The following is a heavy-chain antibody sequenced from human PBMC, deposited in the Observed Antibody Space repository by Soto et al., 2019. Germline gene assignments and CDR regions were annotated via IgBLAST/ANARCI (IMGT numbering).Heavy chain of an antibody. CDR3: ARQKDLEYYYGSGSYYSPFDY. J-gene: IGHJ4*02. D-gene: IGHD3-10*01. Sequence: SETLSLTCTVSGGSISSSSYYWGWIRQPPGKGLEWIGSIYYSGSTYYNPSLKSRVTISVDTSKNQFSLKLSSVTAADTAVYYCARQKDLEYYYGSGSYYSPFDYWGQGTLVTVSS. CDR2: IYYSGST. V-gene: IGHV4-39*01. CDR1: GGSISSSSYY.